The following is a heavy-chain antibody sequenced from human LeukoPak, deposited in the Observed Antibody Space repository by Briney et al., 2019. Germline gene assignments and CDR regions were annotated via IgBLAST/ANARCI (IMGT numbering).Heavy chain of an antibody. V-gene: IGHV1-2*02. D-gene: IGHD3-22*01. J-gene: IGHJ4*02. CDR1: GYTLTGYY. CDR3: ARDRGSSGYYPDY. Sequence: ASVKVSCKASGYTLTGYYIPWVRQAPGQGLEWMGWINPNSGGTNYAQKFQGRVTMTRDTSISTAYMELSRLRSDDTAVYYCARDRGSSGYYPDYWGQGTLVTVSS. CDR2: INPNSGGT.